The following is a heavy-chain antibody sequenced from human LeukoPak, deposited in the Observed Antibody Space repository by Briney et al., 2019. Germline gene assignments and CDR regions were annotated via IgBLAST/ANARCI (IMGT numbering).Heavy chain of an antibody. Sequence: SETLSLTCTVSGGSIGSYYWSWIRQPPGKGLEWIGYIYYSGSTNYNPSLKSRVTISVDTSKNQFSLKLSSVTAADTAVYYCARLTRRATPFDYWGQGTLVTVSS. CDR1: GGSIGSYY. D-gene: IGHD1-26*01. J-gene: IGHJ4*02. CDR2: IYYSGST. V-gene: IGHV4-59*08. CDR3: ARLTRRATPFDY.